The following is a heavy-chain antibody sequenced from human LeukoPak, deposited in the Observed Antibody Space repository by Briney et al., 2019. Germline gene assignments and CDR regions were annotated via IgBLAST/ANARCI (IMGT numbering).Heavy chain of an antibody. J-gene: IGHJ4*02. CDR2: IKPDGSDN. D-gene: IGHD2/OR15-2a*01. CDR1: LFTITVYW. V-gene: IGHV3-7*01. Sequence: GGSLRLSCAASLFTITVYWMTCVRQAPGKVREGGAFIKPDGSDNYYADSVKGRFTISRDNAKNSLYLQMNSLGAEDTAVYYCARPPYPGATLFYFDYWGQGTLVTVSS. CDR3: ARPPYPGATLFYFDY.